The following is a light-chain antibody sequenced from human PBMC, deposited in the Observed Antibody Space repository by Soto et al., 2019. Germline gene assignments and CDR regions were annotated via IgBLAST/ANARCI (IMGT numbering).Light chain of an antibody. CDR3: QQYNNWWT. Sequence: DIVLTQSPGTLSLSPGERATLSCMASQSVSSCYLAWYQQKPGQAPRLLIYGASTRATGIPARFSGSGSGTEFTLTISILQSEDFAVYYCQQYNNWWTFGQGTKVDIK. CDR1: QSVSSCY. CDR2: GAS. J-gene: IGKJ1*01. V-gene: IGKV3-15*01.